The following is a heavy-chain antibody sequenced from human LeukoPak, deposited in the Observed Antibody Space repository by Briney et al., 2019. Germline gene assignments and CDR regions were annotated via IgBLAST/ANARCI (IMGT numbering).Heavy chain of an antibody. J-gene: IGHJ4*01. CDR1: GFTFNIFS. D-gene: IGHD3-16*01. CDR2: ISDNGVRT. CDR3: AKDRYDYVWGSYDEYYFDY. Sequence: PGGSLRLSCAASGFTFNIFSMHWVRQAPGKGLEWVSAISDNGVRTYYAGSVKGRLTISRDNSKNTLYLQMNSLRAEDTAVYYCAKDRYDYVWGSYDEYYFDYWGQGTLVTVSS. V-gene: IGHV3-23*01.